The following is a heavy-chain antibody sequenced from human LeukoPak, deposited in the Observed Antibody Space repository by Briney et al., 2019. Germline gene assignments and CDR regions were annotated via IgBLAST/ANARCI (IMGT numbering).Heavy chain of an antibody. D-gene: IGHD2-21*02. V-gene: IGHV3-7*04. J-gene: IGHJ4*02. CDR3: ARGDDFSGDY. CDR1: GFTFSNFW. CDR2: IHPEGNEK. Sequence: GGSLRLXCAASGFTFSNFWMSWVRQAPGRGLEWVANIHPEGNEKYHVDSVKGRFTISRDNTKNSLFLQMDGLRVEDTAVYYCARGDDFSGDYWGQGTLVTVSS.